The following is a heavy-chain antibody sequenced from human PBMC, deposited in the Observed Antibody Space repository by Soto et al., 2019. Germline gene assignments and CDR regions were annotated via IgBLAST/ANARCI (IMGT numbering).Heavy chain of an antibody. CDR2: ISSSSSYI. Sequence: PGGSLRLSCAASGFTFSSYSMNWVRQAPGKGPEWVSSISSSSSYISYADSVKGRFTISRDNAKNSLYLQMNSLRAEDTAVYYCARLGESVPARRAFDSWGQGTMVTVSS. CDR1: GFTFSSYS. J-gene: IGHJ3*02. V-gene: IGHV3-21*01. D-gene: IGHD6-6*01. CDR3: ARLGESVPARRAFDS.